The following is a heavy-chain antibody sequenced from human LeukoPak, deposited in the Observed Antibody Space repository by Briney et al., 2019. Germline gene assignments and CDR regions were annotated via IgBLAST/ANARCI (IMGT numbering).Heavy chain of an antibody. CDR2: IYYSGST. J-gene: IGHJ5*02. V-gene: IGHV4-61*01. Sequence: PSETLSLTCTVSGGSVSSGIYYWSWIRQPPGKGLEWIGYIYYSGSTNYNPSLKSRVPISVDTSKNQFSLKLSSVTAADTAVYYCARVPSGWYWFDPWGQGTLVIVSS. CDR1: GGSVSSGIYY. CDR3: ARVPSGWYWFDP. D-gene: IGHD6-19*01.